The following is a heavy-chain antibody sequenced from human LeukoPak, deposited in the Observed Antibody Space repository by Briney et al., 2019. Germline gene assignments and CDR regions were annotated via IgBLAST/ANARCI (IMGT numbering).Heavy chain of an antibody. CDR3: ARGGPGYYDSSGYTNAFDI. CDR2: INPNSGGT. Sequence: ASVKVSCKASGYTFTGYYMHWVRQAPGQGLEWMGWINPNSGGTNYAQKFQGRVTMTRDTSISTAYMELSRLRADDTAVYYCARGGPGYYDSSGYTNAFDIWGQGTMVTVSS. D-gene: IGHD3-22*01. CDR1: GYTFTGYY. V-gene: IGHV1-2*02. J-gene: IGHJ3*02.